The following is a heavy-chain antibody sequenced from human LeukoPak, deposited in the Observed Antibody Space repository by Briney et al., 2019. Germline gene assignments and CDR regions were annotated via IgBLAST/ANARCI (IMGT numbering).Heavy chain of an antibody. CDR2: TDYRSRWYN. V-gene: IGHV6-1*01. D-gene: IGHD2-2*01. J-gene: IGHJ6*02. Sequence: SQTPSLTCAISGDSFSSNSAAWNWIRKSPSRGLEWLGRTDYRSRWYNDYAVSVKSRMTINAGTSKNQFSLQLNSVTPEDTAVYYCAREVRYCTSSSCFPEYYGMDVWGQGTTVTVSS. CDR1: GDSFSSNSAA. CDR3: AREVRYCTSSSCFPEYYGMDV.